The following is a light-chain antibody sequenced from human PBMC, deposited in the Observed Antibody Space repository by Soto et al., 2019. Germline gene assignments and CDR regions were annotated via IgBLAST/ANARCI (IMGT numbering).Light chain of an antibody. CDR2: VAS. CDR3: KQYNNWPHT. CDR1: QSVSSN. Sequence: IVMTQSPATLSVSPGERATLSCRASQSVSSNLAWYQQKAGQSPRLLIYVASTMTTSSPASIRVSGPGTEFTITISSLQSEDVGLNYCKQYNNWPHTFGRGAKVDIK. V-gene: IGKV3-15*01. J-gene: IGKJ4*01.